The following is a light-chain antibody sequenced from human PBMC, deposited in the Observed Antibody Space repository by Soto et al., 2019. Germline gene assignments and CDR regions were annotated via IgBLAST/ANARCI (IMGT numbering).Light chain of an antibody. CDR1: EGVSNY. CDR3: LQRSHWLT. V-gene: IGKV3-11*01. J-gene: IGKJ4*01. CDR2: DAS. Sequence: EIVLTQFPASLSLSPGETATLSCRASEGVSNYLAWYQQKPGQAPRLLIHDASNRATAIPARFSGSWSGTDFTLTTSIQEPEDSALYFCLQRSHWLTFGGGTKVEIK.